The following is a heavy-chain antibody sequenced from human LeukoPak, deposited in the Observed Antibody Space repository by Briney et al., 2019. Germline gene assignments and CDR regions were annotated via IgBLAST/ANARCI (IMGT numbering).Heavy chain of an antibody. CDR3: ARRGYGDFEDY. V-gene: IGHV4-39*01. D-gene: IGHD4-17*01. J-gene: IGHJ4*02. Sequence: SETLSLTCTVSGGSISSSSYYWGWIRQPPGKGLEWIGSIYYSGSTYYNPSLKSRVTISVDTSKNQFSLKLSSATAADTAVYYCARRGYGDFEDYWGQGTLVTVSS. CDR1: GGSISSSSYY. CDR2: IYYSGST.